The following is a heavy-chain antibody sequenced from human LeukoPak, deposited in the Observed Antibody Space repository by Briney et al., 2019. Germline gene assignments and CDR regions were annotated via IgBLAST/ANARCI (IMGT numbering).Heavy chain of an antibody. J-gene: IGHJ5*02. CDR3: ARAVAGTHWLDP. D-gene: IGHD6-19*01. CDR2: ISGSGGST. V-gene: IGHV3-23*01. CDR1: GFTFSSYA. Sequence: GGSLRLSCAASGFTFSSYAMSWVRQAPGKGLEWVSAISGSGGSTYYADSVKGRFTISRDNARNSLYLQMNSLRAEDTAVYYCARAVAGTHWLDPWGQGTLVTVSS.